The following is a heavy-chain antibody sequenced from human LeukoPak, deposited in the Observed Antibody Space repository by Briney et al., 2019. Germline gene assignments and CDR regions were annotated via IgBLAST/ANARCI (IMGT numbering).Heavy chain of an antibody. CDR3: AREQGHCSGGSCPPYFDY. V-gene: IGHV1-69*04. D-gene: IGHD2-15*01. J-gene: IGHJ4*02. CDR1: GGTFSSYA. Sequence: SVKVSCKASGGTFSSYAISWVRQAPGQGLEWMGRIIPILGIANYAQKFQGRVTITADKSTSTAYMELSSLRSEDTAVYYCAREQGHCSGGSCPPYFDYWGQGTLVTVSS. CDR2: IIPILGIA.